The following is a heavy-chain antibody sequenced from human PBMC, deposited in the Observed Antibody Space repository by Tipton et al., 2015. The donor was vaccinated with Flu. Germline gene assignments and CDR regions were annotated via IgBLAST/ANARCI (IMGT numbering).Heavy chain of an antibody. CDR2: IRSKAYGGTT. V-gene: IGHV3-49*04. CDR1: GFTFGDYA. D-gene: IGHD3-22*01. J-gene: IGHJ4*02. CDR3: TRDAPGFGYDSSVNYFDY. Sequence: SLRLSCTASGFTFGDYAMSWVRQAPGKGLEWVGFIRSKAYGGTTEYAASVKGRFTISRDDSKSIAYLQMNSLKTEDTAVYYCTRDAPGFGYDSSVNYFDYWVQGTLVTVSS.